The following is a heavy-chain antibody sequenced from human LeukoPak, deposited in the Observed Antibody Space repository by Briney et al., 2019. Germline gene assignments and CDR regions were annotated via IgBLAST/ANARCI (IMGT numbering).Heavy chain of an antibody. D-gene: IGHD2-15*01. J-gene: IGHJ4*02. CDR3: ARTEGSGEFDY. Sequence: ASVKVFCKASGYTFTSYYMHWVRQAPGQGLEWMGIINPSGGSTSYAQKFQGRVTMTRDTSTSTVYMELSSLRSEDTAVYYCARTEGSGEFDYWGQGTLVTVSS. CDR2: INPSGGST. CDR1: GYTFTSYY. V-gene: IGHV1-46*01.